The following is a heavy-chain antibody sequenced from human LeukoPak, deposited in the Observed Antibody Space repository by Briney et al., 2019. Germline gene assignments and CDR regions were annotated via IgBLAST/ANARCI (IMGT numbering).Heavy chain of an antibody. CDR2: IYYSGST. J-gene: IGHJ5*02. D-gene: IGHD1-26*01. Sequence: PSETLSLTCTVSGGSISSYYWSWIRQPPGKGLEWIGYIYYSGSTNYNPSLKSRVTISVDTSKNQFSLKLSSVTAADTAVYYRARMYSGYKNWFDPWGQGTLVTVSS. CDR3: ARMYSGYKNWFDP. V-gene: IGHV4-59*01. CDR1: GGSISSYY.